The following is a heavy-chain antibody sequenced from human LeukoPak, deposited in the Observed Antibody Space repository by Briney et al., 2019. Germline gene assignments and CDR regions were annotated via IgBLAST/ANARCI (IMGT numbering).Heavy chain of an antibody. V-gene: IGHV3-48*01. J-gene: IGHJ4*02. CDR1: GFTFSSYN. Sequence: GALRLSCAASGFTFSSYNMNWVRQAPGKGLEWVSQITGSSSKYYADSVRGRFTISRDNAENSLYLQMNSLRAEDTAIYYCATYRQVLLPFESWGQGTLATVSS. CDR2: ITGSSSK. CDR3: ATYRQVLLPFES. D-gene: IGHD2-8*02.